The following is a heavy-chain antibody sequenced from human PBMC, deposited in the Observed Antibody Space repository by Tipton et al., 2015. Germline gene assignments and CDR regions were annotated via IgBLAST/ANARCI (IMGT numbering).Heavy chain of an antibody. CDR1: GDSVSSNTAA. V-gene: IGHV6-1*01. J-gene: IGHJ5*02. CDR2: TYYRSNWNN. Sequence: VKPSQTLSLTCAISGDSVSSNTAAWHWIRQSPSRGLEWLGRTYYRSNWNNDYAVSVKSRITITPDTSKNQFTLHLNSVTPDDTAMYYCARGVQHSTWSWGQGTLVTVSS. CDR3: ARGVQHSTWS. D-gene: IGHD6-13*01.